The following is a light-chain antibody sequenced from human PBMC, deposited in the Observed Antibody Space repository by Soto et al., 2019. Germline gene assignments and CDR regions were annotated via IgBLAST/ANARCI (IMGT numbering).Light chain of an antibody. V-gene: IGLV2-14*03. J-gene: IGLJ2*01. Sequence: QSALTQPASVSGSPGQSITISCTGTSSDVGDYNYVSWYQQHPGKAPKLMIYDVSNRPSGVSNRFSGSKSGNTASLTISGLQAEDEADYYCSSYISSSTLEVFGGGTQLTVL. CDR2: DVS. CDR3: SSYISSSTLEV. CDR1: SSDVGDYNY.